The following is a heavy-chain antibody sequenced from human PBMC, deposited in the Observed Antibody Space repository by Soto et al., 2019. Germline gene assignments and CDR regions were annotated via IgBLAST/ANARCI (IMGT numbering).Heavy chain of an antibody. CDR3: TTEAGFFGVGADAFDI. CDR2: IKSKTDGGTT. D-gene: IGHD3-3*01. CDR1: GFTFSNAW. J-gene: IGHJ3*02. V-gene: IGHV3-15*01. Sequence: GGSLRLSCAASGFTFSNAWMSWVRQAPGKGLEWVGRIKSKTDGGTTDYAAPVKGRFTISRDDSKNTLYLQMNSLKTEDTAVYYCTTEAGFFGVGADAFDIWGQGTMVTVSS.